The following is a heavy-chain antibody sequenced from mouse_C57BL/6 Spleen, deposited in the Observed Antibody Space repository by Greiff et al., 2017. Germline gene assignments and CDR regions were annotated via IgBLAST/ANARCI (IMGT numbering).Heavy chain of an antibody. CDR1: GYAFSSYW. Sequence: QVQLQQSGPELVKPGASVKISCKASGYAFSSYWMNWVKQRPGKGLEWIGRIYPGDGDTNYNGKFKGTATLTAAKSSSTASMQLSSLSSADSSVYFCARLYDGYFYWGQGTTLTVSS. CDR3: ARLYDGYFY. D-gene: IGHD2-3*01. CDR2: IYPGDGDT. J-gene: IGHJ2*01. V-gene: IGHV1-82*01.